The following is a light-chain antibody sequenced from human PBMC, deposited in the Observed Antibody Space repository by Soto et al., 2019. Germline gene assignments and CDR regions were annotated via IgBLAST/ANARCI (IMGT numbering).Light chain of an antibody. CDR2: DAS. V-gene: IGKV3D-20*02. J-gene: IGKJ5*01. CDR1: QSVSSNY. CDR3: QQRSN. Sequence: EIVLTQSPGTLSLSPGERATLSCRASQSVSSNYLAWYQQKPGQAPRLLIYDASNRATGIPARFSGSGSGTDFTLTISSLEPEDFAVYYCQQRSNFGQGTRLEIK.